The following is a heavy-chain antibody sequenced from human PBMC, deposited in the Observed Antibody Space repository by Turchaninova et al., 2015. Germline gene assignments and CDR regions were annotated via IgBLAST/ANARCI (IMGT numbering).Heavy chain of an antibody. CDR3: ARYCTSSSCYGGNSYYGMDV. J-gene: IGHJ6*02. CDR1: GFTFTMYG. D-gene: IGHD2-2*01. V-gene: IGHV3-23*04. Sequence: EVQLVESGGGLVPPGGTLRLSCVSSGFTFTMYGMSWVRQAPGKGLEWVSAITAGGDNTYYADAMKGRFTTSRDNSKNTLFLQMNSLRAGDAAVYFCARYCTSSSCYGGNSYYGMDVWGQGTTVTVSS. CDR2: ITAGGDNT.